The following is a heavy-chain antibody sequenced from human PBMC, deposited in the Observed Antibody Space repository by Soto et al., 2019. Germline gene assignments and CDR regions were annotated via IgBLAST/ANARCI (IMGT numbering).Heavy chain of an antibody. CDR1: GYTFTSYA. D-gene: IGHD2-8*02. CDR2: INAGNGNT. Sequence: ASVKVSCKASGYTFTSYAMHWVRQAPGQRLEWMGWINAGNGNTKYSQKFQGRVTITRDTSASTAYMELSSLRSEDTAVYYCARAPGFLVLSRYFDYWGQGTLVTVSS. V-gene: IGHV1-3*01. CDR3: ARAPGFLVLSRYFDY. J-gene: IGHJ4*02.